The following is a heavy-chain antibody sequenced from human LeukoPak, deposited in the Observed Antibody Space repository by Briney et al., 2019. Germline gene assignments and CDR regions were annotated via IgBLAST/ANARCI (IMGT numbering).Heavy chain of an antibody. CDR2: IYSGGST. Sequence: GGSLRLSCVASGFTVSSNYMSWVRQAPGKGLEWVSVIYSGGSTYYADSVKGRFTISRDNSKNTLYLQMNSLRAEDTAVYYCASGYDSSGYYYGGSDYWGQGTLVTVSS. CDR3: ASGYDSSGYYYGGSDY. J-gene: IGHJ4*02. CDR1: GFTVSSNY. D-gene: IGHD3-22*01. V-gene: IGHV3-53*01.